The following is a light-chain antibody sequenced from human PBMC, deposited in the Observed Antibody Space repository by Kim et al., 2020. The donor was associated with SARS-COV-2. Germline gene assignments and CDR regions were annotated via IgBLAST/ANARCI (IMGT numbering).Light chain of an antibody. CDR1: SSDVGGYNY. Sequence: QSALTQPHSVSGSPGQSVTISCTGTSSDVGGYNYVSWYQQHPGKAPKLMIYDVTERPSGVPDRISASKSGNTASLTISGLQAEDEADYYCCSYAGSPPYVFGTGTKVTVL. V-gene: IGLV2-11*01. CDR3: CSYAGSPPYV. J-gene: IGLJ1*01. CDR2: DVT.